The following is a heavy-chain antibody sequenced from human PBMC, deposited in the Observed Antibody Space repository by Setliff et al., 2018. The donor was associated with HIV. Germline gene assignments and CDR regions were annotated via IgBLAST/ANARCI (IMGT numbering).Heavy chain of an antibody. J-gene: IGHJ6*03. V-gene: IGHV4-34*01. CDR2: INHSGST. CDR1: GGSFRGYS. CDR3: ARGPPAEDYYYYMDV. Sequence: LSLTCAVYGGSFRGYSWGWIRQPPGKGLEWIGEINHSGSTNYNPSLKSRVTISVDTSKRQFSLNLTSVTAADTAVYYCARGPPAEDYYYYMDVWDKGTTVTVSS.